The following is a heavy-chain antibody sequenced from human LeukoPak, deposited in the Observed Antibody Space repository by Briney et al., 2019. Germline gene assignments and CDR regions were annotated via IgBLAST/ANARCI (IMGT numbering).Heavy chain of an antibody. CDR3: ARGQLRYFDWLLYFDY. D-gene: IGHD3-9*01. CDR2: INPNSGGT. V-gene: IGHV1-2*02. Sequence: ASVKVSCRASGYTFTGYYMHWVRQAPGQGLEWMGWINPNSGGTNYAQKLQGRVTMTRDTSISTAYMELSRLRSDDTAVYYCARGQLRYFDWLLYFDYWGQGTLVTVSS. J-gene: IGHJ4*02. CDR1: GYTFTGYY.